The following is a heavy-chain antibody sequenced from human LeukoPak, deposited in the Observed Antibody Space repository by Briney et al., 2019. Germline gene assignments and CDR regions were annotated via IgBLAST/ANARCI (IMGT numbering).Heavy chain of an antibody. J-gene: IGHJ3*02. CDR1: GFTFSSYS. Sequence: PGGSLRLSCAASGFTFSSYSMNWVRQAPGKGLEWVSSISSSGSYIYYADSVKGRFTISRDNAKNSLYLQMNSLRAEDTAVYYCARALGLGYSSSPGAFDIWGQGTMVTVSS. V-gene: IGHV3-21*01. D-gene: IGHD6-13*01. CDR3: ARALGLGYSSSPGAFDI. CDR2: ISSSGSYI.